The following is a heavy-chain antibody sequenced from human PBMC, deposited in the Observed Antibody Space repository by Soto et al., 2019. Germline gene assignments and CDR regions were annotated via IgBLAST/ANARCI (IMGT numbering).Heavy chain of an antibody. CDR2: INHSGST. J-gene: IGHJ4*02. CDR1: GGSVSGYY. Sequence: SETLSLTGAVYGGSVSGYYWSWIRQPPGKGLEWIGEINHSGSTNYNPSLKSRVTISVDTSKNQFSLKLSSVTAADTAVYYCARRIRMDFDYWGQGTLVTVSS. D-gene: IGHD3-10*01. CDR3: ARRIRMDFDY. V-gene: IGHV4-34*01.